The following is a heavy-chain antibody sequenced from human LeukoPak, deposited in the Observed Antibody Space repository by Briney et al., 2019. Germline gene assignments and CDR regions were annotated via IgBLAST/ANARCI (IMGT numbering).Heavy chain of an antibody. CDR3: AKDFFPTVTLPEY. Sequence: GGSLRLSGGASGFSFSNYGMPWVRQAPGKGLEGVAVISYDGSNKYYVDSVKGRFTISRDNSKNTLYLQMNSLRVEDTAVYYCAKDFFPTVTLPEYWGQGTLVTVSS. V-gene: IGHV3-30*18. CDR1: GFSFSNYG. J-gene: IGHJ4*02. CDR2: ISYDGSNK. D-gene: IGHD4-17*01.